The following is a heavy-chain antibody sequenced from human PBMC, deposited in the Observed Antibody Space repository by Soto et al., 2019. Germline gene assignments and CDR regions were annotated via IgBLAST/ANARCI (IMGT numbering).Heavy chain of an antibody. Sequence: EVLVVESGGGLVQPGGSLRLSCAVSGFTFSGGYWMKWVRQAPGKGLEWVATIKEDGRETYYVDSVKGRFTISRESAKNALYLQMNSLSVEDTAVYYCASTSGYWGQGTMVTVS. CDR2: IKEDGRET. J-gene: IGHJ4*02. V-gene: IGHV3-7*03. CDR1: GFTFSGGYW. D-gene: IGHD3-3*01. CDR3: ASTSGY.